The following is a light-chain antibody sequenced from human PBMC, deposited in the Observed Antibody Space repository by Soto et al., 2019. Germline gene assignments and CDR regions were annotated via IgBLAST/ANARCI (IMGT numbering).Light chain of an antibody. Sequence: QSALTQPASVSGSPGQSITISCNGTSGDIGAYKYVSWYQQHPGKVPKLIIYDVGDRPSGVSNRFSGSKSGNTASLTISGLQAEDEADYYCGSYTRSSTVVFGGGTKLTVL. J-gene: IGLJ3*02. CDR1: SGDIGAYKY. V-gene: IGLV2-14*03. CDR2: DVG. CDR3: GSYTRSSTVV.